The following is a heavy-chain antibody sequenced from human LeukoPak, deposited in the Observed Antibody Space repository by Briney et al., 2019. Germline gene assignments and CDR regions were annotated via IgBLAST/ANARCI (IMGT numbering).Heavy chain of an antibody. Sequence: SETLSLTCTVSGGSISSYYWSWIRQPPGTGLEWIGYIYYSGSTNYNPSLKSRVTISVDTSKNQFSLTLSSVTAADTAVYYCARQYYYDSHTFDYWGQGTLVTVSS. V-gene: IGHV4-59*08. CDR3: ARQYYYDSHTFDY. D-gene: IGHD3-22*01. CDR1: GGSISSYY. CDR2: IYYSGST. J-gene: IGHJ4*02.